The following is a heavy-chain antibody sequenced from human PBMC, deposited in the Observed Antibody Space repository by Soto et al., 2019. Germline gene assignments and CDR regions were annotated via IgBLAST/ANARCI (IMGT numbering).Heavy chain of an antibody. Sequence: EVQLVESGGGLVQPGGSLRLSCSASGFNFSAYWMNWIRHAPGRGLEWVANINQLGDDTSYADSIRGRFTVSRDTRRDSLFLQMNDLRVEDTAVYYCASFSGLYWGQGTLVTVS. CDR2: INQLGDDT. D-gene: IGHD3-3*01. V-gene: IGHV3-7*01. CDR1: GFNFSAYW. CDR3: ASFSGLY. J-gene: IGHJ4*02.